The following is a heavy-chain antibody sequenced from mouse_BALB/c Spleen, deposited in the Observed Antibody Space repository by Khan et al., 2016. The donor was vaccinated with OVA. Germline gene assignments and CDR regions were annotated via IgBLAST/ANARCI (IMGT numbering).Heavy chain of an antibody. CDR2: IDPANGNT. V-gene: IGHV14-3*02. CDR1: GFNIKDTY. Sequence: VQLKQSGAELVKPGASVKLSCTASGFNIKDTYMHWVKQRPEQGLEWIGRIDPANGNTNYDPKFQGKATITADTSSNTAYLHLSSLTSEDTAVYYWARINAWGQGTTLTVSS. CDR3: ARINA. J-gene: IGHJ2*01.